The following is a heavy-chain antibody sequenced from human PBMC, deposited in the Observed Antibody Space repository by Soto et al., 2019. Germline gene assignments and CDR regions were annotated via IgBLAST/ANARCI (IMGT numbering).Heavy chain of an antibody. CDR1: GFTFSSYA. CDR2: ISGSGDST. D-gene: IGHD3-10*01. V-gene: IGHV3-23*01. J-gene: IGHJ4*02. CDR3: ARGGSGTFFDY. Sequence: EVQLLESGGGLVQPGGSLRLSCAASGFTFSSYAMSWVRQAPGKGLERVSIISGSGDSTYYADSVKGRFTISRDNSKNTLYLQRNSLRAEDTAVYYCARGGSGTFFDYWGQGTLVTVSS.